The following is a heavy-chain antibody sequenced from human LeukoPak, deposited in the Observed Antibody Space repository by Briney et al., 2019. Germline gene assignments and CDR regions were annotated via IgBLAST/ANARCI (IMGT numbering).Heavy chain of an antibody. V-gene: IGHV1-24*01. J-gene: IGHJ1*01. D-gene: IGHD3-22*01. Sequence: GASVKVSCKVSGYTLTELSMHWVRQAPGKGLEWMGGFDPEDGETIYAQKFQGRVTMTEDTSTDTAYMELSSLRSEDTAVYYCATKLPSWVTMIVVPIIYFQHWGQGTLVTVSS. CDR2: FDPEDGET. CDR3: ATKLPSWVTMIVVPIIYFQH. CDR1: GYTLTELS.